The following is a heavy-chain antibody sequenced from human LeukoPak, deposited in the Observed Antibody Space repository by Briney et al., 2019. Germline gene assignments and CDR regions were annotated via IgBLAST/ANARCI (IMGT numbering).Heavy chain of an antibody. J-gene: IGHJ6*03. CDR2: IYTSGST. CDR3: VRGLYCSSTSCSLYYYYYMDV. V-gene: IGHV4-61*02. Sequence: PSQTLSLTCTVSGGSISSGDYYWSWIRQPAGKGLEWIGRIYTSGSTNYNPSLKSRVTISVDTSKNQFSLKLSSVTAADTAVYYCVRGLYCSSTSCSLYYYYYMDVWGKGTTVTVSS. D-gene: IGHD2-2*01. CDR1: GGSISSGDYY.